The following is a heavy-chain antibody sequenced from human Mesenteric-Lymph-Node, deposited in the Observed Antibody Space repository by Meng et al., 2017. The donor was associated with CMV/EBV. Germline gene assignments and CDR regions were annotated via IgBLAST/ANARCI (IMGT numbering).Heavy chain of an antibody. D-gene: IGHD3-3*01. V-gene: IGHV1-46*01. J-gene: IGHJ6*02. Sequence: ASVKVSCKASGYTFTSYYMHWVRQAPGQGLEWMGIINTSGGSTSYAQKFQGRVTMTRDTSTSTVYMELSSLRSEDTAVYYCARDSAGSNDFWSVGYRYYGMDVWGQGTTVTVSS. CDR2: INTSGGST. CDR1: GYTFTSYY. CDR3: ARDSAGSNDFWSVGYRYYGMDV.